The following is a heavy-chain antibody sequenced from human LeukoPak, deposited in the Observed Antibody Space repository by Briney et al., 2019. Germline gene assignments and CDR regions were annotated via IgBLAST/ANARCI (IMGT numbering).Heavy chain of an antibody. V-gene: IGHV3-23*01. CDR2: ISSGGAGT. CDR3: AKSGGSGTYPNWFDS. Sequence: PGGSLRLSCAASVFTFSNSAMNWVRQAPGKGLEWVSTISSGGAGTYYADSVKGRFSISRDNSKNTLYLQMNSLRAEDTAVSYAAKSGGSGTYPNWFDSWGQGTLVTVSS. J-gene: IGHJ5*01. CDR1: VFTFSNSA. D-gene: IGHD3-10*01.